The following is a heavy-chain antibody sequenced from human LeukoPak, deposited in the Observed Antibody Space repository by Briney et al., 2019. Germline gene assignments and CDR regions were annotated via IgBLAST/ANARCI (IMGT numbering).Heavy chain of an antibody. V-gene: IGHV3-23*01. CDR2: ISGSGGST. Sequence: GGSLRLSCAASGFTFSSYAMSWVRQAPGKGLEWVSAISGSGGSTYYADSVKGRFTISRDNSKNTLYLQMNSLRAEDTAIYYCAKDEGRQQLVDFDYWGQGTLVTVSS. CDR3: AKDEGRQQLVDFDY. CDR1: GFTFSSYA. D-gene: IGHD6-13*01. J-gene: IGHJ4*02.